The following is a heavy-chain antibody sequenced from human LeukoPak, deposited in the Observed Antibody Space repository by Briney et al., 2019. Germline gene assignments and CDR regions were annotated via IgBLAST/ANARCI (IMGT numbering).Heavy chain of an antibody. D-gene: IGHD3-10*01. CDR1: GGSIRSFDNY. J-gene: IGHJ5*02. V-gene: IGHV4-39*01. Sequence: PSETLSLTCTVSGGSIRSFDNYWVWIRQPPGEGLEWIGGIHYNGNTYYYPSLKSRVTISVDTSKNQFSLTVSSVTAADTAVYYCARHQRISVNRGVRNNWFDPWGQGTLVTVSS. CDR2: IHYNGNT. CDR3: ARHQRISVNRGVRNNWFDP.